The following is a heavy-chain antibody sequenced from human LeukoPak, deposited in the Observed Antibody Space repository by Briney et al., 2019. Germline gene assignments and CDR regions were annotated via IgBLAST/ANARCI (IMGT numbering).Heavy chain of an antibody. CDR1: GGTFSSYA. Sequence: ASVKVSCKASGGTFSSYAISWVRQAPGQGLEWMGWIRGDNANTNYAQKFQGRVTMNTDRSTSTVYMELRSLRTDDTAVYYCARGLRGGLRPLGYFDYWGQGSLVTVSS. CDR3: ARGLRGGLRPLGYFDY. D-gene: IGHD5/OR15-5a*01. J-gene: IGHJ4*02. CDR2: IRGDNANT. V-gene: IGHV1-18*01.